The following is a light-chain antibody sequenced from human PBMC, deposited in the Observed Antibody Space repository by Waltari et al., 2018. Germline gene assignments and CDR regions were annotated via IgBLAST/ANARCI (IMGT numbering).Light chain of an antibody. J-gene: IGLJ2*01. CDR1: SSDVGSSNL. CDR3: CSYASTNTIL. CDR2: EGT. V-gene: IGLV2-23*01. Sequence: QSALTQPASVSGSPGQSITISCTGTSSDVGSSNLVSCYQHHPGKAPQLMIYEGTKRPSGVSNRFSASTSGNTASLTISGLQAEDEADYHCCSYASTNTILFGGGTKLTVL.